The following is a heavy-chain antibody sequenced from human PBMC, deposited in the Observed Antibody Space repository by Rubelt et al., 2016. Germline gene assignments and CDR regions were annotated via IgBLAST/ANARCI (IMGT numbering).Heavy chain of an antibody. CDR3: ASLAARQKYDC. CDR2: ISGSGGDT. J-gene: IGHJ4*02. D-gene: IGHD6-6*01. Sequence: GESLRLSCAASGFPFSTYAMSWVRQAPGKGLEWVSGISGSGGDTFYADSVKGRFTISRDNAKNSLYLQMNSLRAEDTAVYYCASLAARQKYDCWGQGTLVTVSS. CDR1: GFPFSTYA. V-gene: IGHV3-23*01.